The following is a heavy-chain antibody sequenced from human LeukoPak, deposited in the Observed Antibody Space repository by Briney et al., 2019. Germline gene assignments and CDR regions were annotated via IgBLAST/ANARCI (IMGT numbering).Heavy chain of an antibody. J-gene: IGHJ6*03. CDR3: ARISGWHNYYYYYYMDV. Sequence: GGSLRLSCAASGFTFSSYAMSWVRQAPGKGLEWVSAISGSGGSTYYADSVKGRFTISRDNSKNTLYLQMNSLRAEDTAVYYCARISGWHNYYYYYYMDVWGKGTTVTVSS. V-gene: IGHV3-23*01. CDR1: GFTFSSYA. CDR2: ISGSGGST. D-gene: IGHD6-19*01.